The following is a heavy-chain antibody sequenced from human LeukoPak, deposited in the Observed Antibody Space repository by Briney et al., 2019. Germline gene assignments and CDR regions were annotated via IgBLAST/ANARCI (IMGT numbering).Heavy chain of an antibody. J-gene: IGHJ6*03. Sequence: TSETLSLTCTVSGGSISSYYWSWIRQPPGKGLEWIGYIYYSGSTNYNPSLKSRVTISVDTSKNQFSLKLSSVTAADTAVYYCARDKRHYYDSTGYNYMDVWGKGTTVTVSS. D-gene: IGHD3-22*01. CDR2: IYYSGST. CDR3: ARDKRHYYDSTGYNYMDV. CDR1: GGSISSYY. V-gene: IGHV4-59*01.